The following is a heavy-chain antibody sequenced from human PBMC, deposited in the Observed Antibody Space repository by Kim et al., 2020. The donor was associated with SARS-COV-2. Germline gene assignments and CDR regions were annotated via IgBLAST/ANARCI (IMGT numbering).Heavy chain of an antibody. V-gene: IGHV3-30-3*01. D-gene: IGHD2-15*01. Sequence: GGSLRLSCAASGFTFSSYAMHWVRQAPGKGLEWVAVISYDGSNKYYADSVKGRFTISRDNSKNTLYLQMNSLRAEDTAVYYCARDPTPPYCSGGSCGGVGAFDIWGQGTMVTVSS. CDR1: GFTFSSYA. CDR3: ARDPTPPYCSGGSCGGVGAFDI. J-gene: IGHJ3*02. CDR2: ISYDGSNK.